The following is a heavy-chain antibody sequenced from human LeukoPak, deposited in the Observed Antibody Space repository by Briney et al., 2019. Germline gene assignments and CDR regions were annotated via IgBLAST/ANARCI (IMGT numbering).Heavy chain of an antibody. CDR3: ARGLVDEDAFDI. CDR2: INPNSGGT. CDR1: GYTFTGYY. J-gene: IGHJ3*02. Sequence: ASVKVSCKASGYTFTGYYMHWVRQAPGQGLEWMGWINPNSGGTNYAQKFQGRVTMTRGTSISTAYMELSRLRSDDTAVYYCARGLVDEDAFDIWGQGTMVTASS. D-gene: IGHD2-2*01. V-gene: IGHV1-2*02.